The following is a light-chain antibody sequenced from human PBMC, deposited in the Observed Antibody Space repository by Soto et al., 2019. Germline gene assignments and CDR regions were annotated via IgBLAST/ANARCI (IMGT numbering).Light chain of an antibody. CDR2: GTS. CDR1: QTVTDSY. Sequence: IVLTQSQGPLSLSPGESATLSCRASQTVTDSYLAWYQQTPGQAPTLLLYGTSNRAAGVPNRFRGAGAGTYFTITISRLDPEDFAVYYCQQCGGSFSFGGGTKVEI. V-gene: IGKV3-20*01. CDR3: QQCGGSFS. J-gene: IGKJ4*01.